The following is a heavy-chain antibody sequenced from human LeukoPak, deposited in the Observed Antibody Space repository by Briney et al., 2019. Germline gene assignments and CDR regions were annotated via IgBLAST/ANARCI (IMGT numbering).Heavy chain of an antibody. J-gene: IGHJ5*02. CDR3: AKGRVVAGTKSLTYNWFDP. Sequence: ASVKVSCKASGYTFTGYYIHWVRQAPGQGLEWLGWINPNSGGTKYAQKFQGRVTMTRDTSISTAYMGLSRLRSDDTAVYYCAKGRVVAGTKSLTYNWFDPWGQGTLVTVSS. CDR1: GYTFTGYY. V-gene: IGHV1-2*02. CDR2: INPNSGGT. D-gene: IGHD6-19*01.